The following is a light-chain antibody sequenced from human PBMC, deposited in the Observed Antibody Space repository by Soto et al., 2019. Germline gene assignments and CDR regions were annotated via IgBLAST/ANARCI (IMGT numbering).Light chain of an antibody. J-gene: IGKJ3*01. Sequence: DMQMTQSPSSVSASLGDRVTITCRASQDIHTWLAWYQQKPGQAPKLLIYGASHLQSGVPSRFSGSGSGTDFTLTISSLQSEDCATYYCQQANSFPFTFGPGTKVDV. CDR3: QQANSFPFT. CDR1: QDIHTW. V-gene: IGKV1-12*01. CDR2: GAS.